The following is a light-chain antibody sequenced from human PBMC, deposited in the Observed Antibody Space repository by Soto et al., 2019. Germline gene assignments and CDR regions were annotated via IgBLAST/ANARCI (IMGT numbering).Light chain of an antibody. Sequence: EIVLTQSPGTLSFSPGERATLSCRASQSVSNYLAWYQQKPGQAPRLLIYDASTRATGIPARFSGSGSGTDFTLTISSLEPEDFAVYYCQQRSNWPPLTFGGGTKVDIK. CDR1: QSVSNY. CDR2: DAS. CDR3: QQRSNWPPLT. J-gene: IGKJ4*01. V-gene: IGKV3-11*01.